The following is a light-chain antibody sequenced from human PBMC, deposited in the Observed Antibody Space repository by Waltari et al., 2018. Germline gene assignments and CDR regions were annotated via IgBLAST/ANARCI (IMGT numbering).Light chain of an antibody. CDR3: QHFKTYPIT. CDR2: YAS. J-gene: IGKJ2*01. V-gene: IGKV1-13*02. Sequence: AIQLTQSPSSLSASVGDRVTIACRASQDINSDLAWYQQKPGKAPKLLIYYASSLQSGGPSRFSGSGSGTDFTLTISSLQPEDFATYHCQHFKTYPITFGQGTKLEIK. CDR1: QDINSD.